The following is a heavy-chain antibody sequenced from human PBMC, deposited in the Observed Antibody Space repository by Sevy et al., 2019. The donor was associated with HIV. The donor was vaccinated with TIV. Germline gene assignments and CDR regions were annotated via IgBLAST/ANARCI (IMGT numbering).Heavy chain of an antibody. CDR3: AKEYYDIFTGYYTDYYYGMDV. CDR2: ISWNSGSI. D-gene: IGHD3-9*01. J-gene: IGHJ6*02. CDR1: GFTFDDYA. V-gene: IGHV3-9*01. Sequence: GGSLRLSCAASGFTFDDYAMHWVRQAPGKGLEWVSGISWNSGSIGYADSVKGRFTISRDNAKNSLYLQMNSLRAEDTALYYCAKEYYDIFTGYYTDYYYGMDVWGQGTTVTVSS.